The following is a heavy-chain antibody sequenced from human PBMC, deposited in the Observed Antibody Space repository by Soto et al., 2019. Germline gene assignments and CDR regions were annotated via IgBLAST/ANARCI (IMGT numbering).Heavy chain of an antibody. J-gene: IGHJ4*02. Sequence: EVQLLESGGGLVQPGGSLRLSCAASGFTFSSYAMSWVRQAPGKGLEWVSAISGSGGSTYYADSVKGRFTISRDNSKNTLYLQMNRLRAEDTAVYYCAKESAPYYYDSSVKTPPTNYFDYWGQGTLVTVSS. CDR2: ISGSGGST. CDR3: AKESAPYYYDSSVKTPPTNYFDY. V-gene: IGHV3-23*01. CDR1: GFTFSSYA. D-gene: IGHD3-22*01.